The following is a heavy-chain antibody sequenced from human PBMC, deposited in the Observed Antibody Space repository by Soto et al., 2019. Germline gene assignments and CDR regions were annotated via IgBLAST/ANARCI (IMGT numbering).Heavy chain of an antibody. J-gene: IGHJ6*02. V-gene: IGHV4-39*01. CDR1: GGSISSSSYY. CDR2: IYYSGST. Sequence: PSETLSLTCTVSGGSISSSSYYWGWIRQPPGKGLEWIGSIYYSGSTYYNPSLKSRVTISVDTSKNQFSLKLSSVTAADTAVYYCAGSGFYPEGPTTGTMDVWGQGTTVTVSS. D-gene: IGHD2-8*02. CDR3: AGSGFYPEGPTTGTMDV.